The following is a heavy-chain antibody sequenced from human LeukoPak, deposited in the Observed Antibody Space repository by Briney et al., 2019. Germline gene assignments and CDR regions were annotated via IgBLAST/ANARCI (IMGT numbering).Heavy chain of an antibody. D-gene: IGHD5-24*01. V-gene: IGHV3-9*01. CDR2: ISWNSGSI. J-gene: IGHJ4*02. Sequence: PGRSLRLSCAASGFTFDDYAMHWVRHAPGKGLEWVSGISWNSGSIGYADSVKGRFTISRDNAKNSLYLQMNSLRAEDTALYYCAKTRDGYNYYDYWGQGTLVTVSS. CDR3: AKTRDGYNYYDY. CDR1: GFTFDDYA.